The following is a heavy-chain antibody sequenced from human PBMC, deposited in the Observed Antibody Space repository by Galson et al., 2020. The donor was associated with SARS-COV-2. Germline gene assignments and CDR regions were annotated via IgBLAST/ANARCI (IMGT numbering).Heavy chain of an antibody. Sequence: ASVKVSCKASGYTFSGHYMHWVRLAPGQGLEWMRRTNPNSGDTDVAQKFQGRVTMTTDTSLTPAYMELSRLTSDDTAVYYCTRGSNSSPFYHFDPWGQGTLVTVSS. J-gene: IGHJ5*02. CDR2: TNPNSGDT. CDR1: GYTFSGHY. V-gene: IGHV1-2*06. D-gene: IGHD3-10*01. CDR3: TRGSNSSPFYHFDP.